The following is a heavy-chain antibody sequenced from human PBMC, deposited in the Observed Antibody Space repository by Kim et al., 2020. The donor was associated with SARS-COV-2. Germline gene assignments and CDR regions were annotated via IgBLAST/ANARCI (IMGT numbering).Heavy chain of an antibody. J-gene: IGHJ4*01. CDR2: IKSEYNGGTA. CDR1: RMTFPDAW. D-gene: IGHD6-13*01. CDR3: TTEALPGQHYFDY. V-gene: IGHV3-15*01. Sequence: GGSLRLSCVGSRMTFPDAWMSWVRQAPGKGLEWVGRIKSEYNGGTAVYATPVKGRFTISRDDSKNTFYLQMNSLKIEDTAMYYCTTEALPGQHYFDYWG.